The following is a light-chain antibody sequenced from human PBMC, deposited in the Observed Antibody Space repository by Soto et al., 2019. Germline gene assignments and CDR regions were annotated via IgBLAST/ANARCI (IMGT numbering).Light chain of an antibody. V-gene: IGLV1-40*01. J-gene: IGLJ3*02. Sequence: QSVLTQPPSVSGAPGQRVTISCTGGSSNIGAGYDVPWYQQLPGTAPKLLIYGNSNGPSGVPDRFSGSKSGTSASLAITGLQAEDEADYYCQSYDSSLSGSVFGGGTKLTAL. CDR3: QSYDSSLSGSV. CDR1: SSNIGAGYD. CDR2: GNS.